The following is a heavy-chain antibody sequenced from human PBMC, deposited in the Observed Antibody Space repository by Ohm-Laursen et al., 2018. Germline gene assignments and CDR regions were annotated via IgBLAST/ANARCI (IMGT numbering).Heavy chain of an antibody. D-gene: IGHD3-3*01. V-gene: IGHV3-33*01. CDR1: GFPFSSYD. J-gene: IGHJ4*02. CDR3: ASLGEFSHDY. CDR2: IRYDGINI. Sequence: SLRLSCSASGFPFSSYDMHWVRQAPGKGLEWVAVIRYDGINIYYADSVKGRFLISRDESKNTLYLQMNSLRADDTAVYYCASLGEFSHDYWGQGTLVTVSS.